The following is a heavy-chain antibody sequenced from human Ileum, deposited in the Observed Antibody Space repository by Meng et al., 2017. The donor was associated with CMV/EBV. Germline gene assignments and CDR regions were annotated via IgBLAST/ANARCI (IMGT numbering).Heavy chain of an antibody. Sequence: ASGFTFSDYMINWVRQAPGKGLQWVSSISGNGYVTHYAESVKGRFTISRDNSKNTVFLQMNNLGAEDAAIYYCAKDRSSGWSAFDPWGQGTLVTVSS. CDR1: GFTFSDYM. CDR2: ISGNGYVT. J-gene: IGHJ5*02. D-gene: IGHD6-19*01. CDR3: AKDRSSGWSAFDP. V-gene: IGHV3-23*01.